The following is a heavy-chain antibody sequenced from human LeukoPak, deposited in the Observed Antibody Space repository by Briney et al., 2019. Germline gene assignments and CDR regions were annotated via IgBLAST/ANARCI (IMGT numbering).Heavy chain of an antibody. Sequence: GGSLRFSCAASGFTFSTYWMHWVRQAPGKGLVWLSRIHKDGTPTDYADSVRGRFTISRDNAKNTLDLQMTALRVEDTAVYYCVREQKAAGNWFFVLLACGTLVTVSS. V-gene: IGHV3-74*01. D-gene: IGHD6-13*01. J-gene: IGHJ2*01. CDR3: VREQKAAGNWFFVL. CDR2: IHKDGTPT. CDR1: GFTFSTYW.